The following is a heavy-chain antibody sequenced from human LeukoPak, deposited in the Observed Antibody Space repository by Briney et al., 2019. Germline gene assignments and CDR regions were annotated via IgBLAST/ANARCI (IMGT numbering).Heavy chain of an antibody. Sequence: SETLSLTCTVSGGSISSSSYYWGWIRQPPGKGLEWIGSIYYSGSTYYNPSLKSRVTISVDTSKNQFSLKLSSVTAADTAVYYCARHRRYFDWLPPFDYWGQGTLVTVSS. D-gene: IGHD3-9*01. CDR1: GGSISSSSYY. J-gene: IGHJ4*02. CDR3: ARHRRYFDWLPPFDY. CDR2: IYYSGST. V-gene: IGHV4-39*01.